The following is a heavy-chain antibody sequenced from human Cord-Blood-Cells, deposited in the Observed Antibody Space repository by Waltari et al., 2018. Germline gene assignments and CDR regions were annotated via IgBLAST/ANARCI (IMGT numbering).Heavy chain of an antibody. V-gene: IGHV1-2*04. Sequence: QVQLVQSGAEVKKPGASVTVSCKASGYTFTGYYMHWVRQAPGQGLEWMGWINPNSGGTNDAQKFQGWVTMTRDTSISTAYMELSRLRSDDTAVYYCARDLQAGSHWYFDLWGRGTLVTVSS. CDR2: INPNSGGT. CDR3: ARDLQAGSHWYFDL. J-gene: IGHJ2*01. CDR1: GYTFTGYY. D-gene: IGHD6-13*01.